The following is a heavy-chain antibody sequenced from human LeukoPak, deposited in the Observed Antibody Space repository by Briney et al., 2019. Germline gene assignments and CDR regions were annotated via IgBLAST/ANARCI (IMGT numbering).Heavy chain of an antibody. CDR3: ASGRDGYPNDY. CDR2: IYYSGST. V-gene: IGHV4-59*08. J-gene: IGHJ4*02. D-gene: IGHD5-12*01. Sequence: SETLPLTCTVSGGSISSYYWSWIRQPPGKGLEWIGYIYYSGSTNYNPSLKSRVTISVDTSKNQFSLKLSSVTAADTAVYYCASGRDGYPNDYWGQGTLVTVSS. CDR1: GGSISSYY.